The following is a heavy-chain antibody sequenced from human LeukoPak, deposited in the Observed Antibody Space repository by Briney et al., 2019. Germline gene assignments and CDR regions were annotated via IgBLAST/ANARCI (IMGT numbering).Heavy chain of an antibody. CDR2: ITSSGEAT. CDR3: AKMQGYFDY. J-gene: IGHJ4*02. Sequence: GGSLRLSCAASGSIPFNSYSMSWVRQAPGKGLEWVSAITSSGEATYYADSVKGRFTISRDNSKNMVYLQMNSLRAEDAATYYCAKMQGYFDYWGQGSLVTVSS. V-gene: IGHV3-23*01. CDR1: GSIPFNSYS.